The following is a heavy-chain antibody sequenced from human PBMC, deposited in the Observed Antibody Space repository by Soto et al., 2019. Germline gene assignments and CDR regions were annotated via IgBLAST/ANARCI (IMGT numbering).Heavy chain of an antibody. Sequence: QVQLVESGGGVVQPGRSLRLSCAASGFTFSSYAMHWVRQAPGKGLEWVAVISYDGSNKYYADSVKGRFTISRDNSKNTLYLQMNSLRPEDTAVYYCASDGAPDYYDSSGPTGYWGQGTLVTVSS. V-gene: IGHV3-30-3*01. CDR2: ISYDGSNK. CDR3: ASDGAPDYYDSSGPTGY. D-gene: IGHD3-22*01. CDR1: GFTFSSYA. J-gene: IGHJ4*02.